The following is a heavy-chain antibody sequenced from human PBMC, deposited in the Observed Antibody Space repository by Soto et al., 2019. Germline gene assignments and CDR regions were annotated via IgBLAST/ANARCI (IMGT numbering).Heavy chain of an antibody. CDR2: TYYRSKWYN. V-gene: IGHV6-1*01. Sequence: PSQTLSLTCAISGDSVSSNSAAWNWIRQSPSRGLEWLGRTYYRSKWYNDYAVSVKSRITINPDTSKNQFSLQLNSVTPEDTAVYYCARAVYCTTANCWDDFHYYNIDVWGQGTAVTVSS. D-gene: IGHD2-2*01. J-gene: IGHJ6*02. CDR3: ARAVYCTTANCWDDFHYYNIDV. CDR1: GDSVSSNSAA.